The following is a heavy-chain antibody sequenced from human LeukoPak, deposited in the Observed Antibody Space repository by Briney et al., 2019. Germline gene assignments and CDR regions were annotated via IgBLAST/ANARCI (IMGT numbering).Heavy chain of an antibody. CDR2: INRDGSTT. J-gene: IGHJ4*02. V-gene: IGHV3-74*03. D-gene: IGHD3-10*01. CDR3: ARDKKSGESSEIDY. CDR1: GFTFSNYW. Sequence: GSLRLSCAASGFTFSNYWVHWVRQAPGKGLVWVSRINRDGSTTKYADSVKGRFTVSRDNAKNTLNLQMNSLRAEDTAVYYCARDKKSGESSEIDYWGQGTLVTVPS.